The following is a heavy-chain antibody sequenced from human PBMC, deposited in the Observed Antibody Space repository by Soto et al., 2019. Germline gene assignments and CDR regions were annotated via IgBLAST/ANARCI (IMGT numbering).Heavy chain of an antibody. Sequence: GGSLRLSCAASGFTFSSYGMHWVRQAPGKGLEWVAVIWYDGSNKYYADSVKGRFTISRDNSKNTLYLQMNSLRAEDTAVYYCARDKYCSGGSCSDLKGVFDYWGQGTLVTVPS. CDR3: ARDKYCSGGSCSDLKGVFDY. J-gene: IGHJ4*02. CDR2: IWYDGSNK. D-gene: IGHD2-15*01. V-gene: IGHV3-33*01. CDR1: GFTFSSYG.